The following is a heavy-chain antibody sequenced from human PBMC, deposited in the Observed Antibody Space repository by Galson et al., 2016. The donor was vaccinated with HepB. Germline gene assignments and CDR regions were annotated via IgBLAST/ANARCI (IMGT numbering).Heavy chain of an antibody. D-gene: IGHD2-8*01. Sequence: SETLSLTCAVSGGSFSAYFWTWIRQPPGKGLEWIGEINQDGSTNYNPSLKSRVTISLDTSRKQFSLKLSSVTAADTAVYYCARHRCANGVCYFFDYWSQGTLVTVSS. J-gene: IGHJ4*02. V-gene: IGHV4-34*01. CDR2: INQDGST. CDR1: GGSFSAYF. CDR3: ARHRCANGVCYFFDY.